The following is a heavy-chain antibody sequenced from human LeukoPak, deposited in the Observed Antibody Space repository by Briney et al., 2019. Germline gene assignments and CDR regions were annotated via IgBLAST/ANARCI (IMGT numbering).Heavy chain of an antibody. J-gene: IGHJ4*02. Sequence: SVKVSCKASGGTFSSYAISWVRQAPGQGLEWMGRIILIFGTANYAQKFQGRVTITTDESTSTAYMELSSLRSEDTAVYYCARIGSQNSSPFDYWGQGTLVTVSS. CDR2: IILIFGTA. D-gene: IGHD3-10*01. CDR3: ARIGSQNSSPFDY. V-gene: IGHV1-69*05. CDR1: GGTFSSYA.